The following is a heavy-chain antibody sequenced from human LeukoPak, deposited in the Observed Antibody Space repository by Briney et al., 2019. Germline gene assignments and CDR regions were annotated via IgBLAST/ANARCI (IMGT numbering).Heavy chain of an antibody. Sequence: GGSLTLSWAASGFTFCSYAMHWVRQAPGKRLEWVAVISYDGSNKYYADSVKGRFTISRDNSKNTLYLQMNSLRAEDTAVYYCARARIDSSSSGGFDYWGQGTLVTVSS. CDR3: ARARIDSSSSGGFDY. CDR1: GFTFCSYA. J-gene: IGHJ4*02. D-gene: IGHD6-6*01. CDR2: ISYDGSNK. V-gene: IGHV3-30-3*01.